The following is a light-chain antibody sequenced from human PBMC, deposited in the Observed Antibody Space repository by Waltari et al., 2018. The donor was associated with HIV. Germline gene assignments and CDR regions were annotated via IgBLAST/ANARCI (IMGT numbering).Light chain of an antibody. CDR3: SSYAGGNVV. CDR1: SSDVGGYNY. CDR2: DFY. Sequence: QSALTQPPSASGSPGQSVTISCTGTSSDVGGYNYVSWYQQNPGKAPKLMIYDFYKRPSGVPDRFSGSKSGNTASLTVSGLQGEDEADYYCSSYAGGNVVFGGGTKLTVL. J-gene: IGLJ2*01. V-gene: IGLV2-8*01.